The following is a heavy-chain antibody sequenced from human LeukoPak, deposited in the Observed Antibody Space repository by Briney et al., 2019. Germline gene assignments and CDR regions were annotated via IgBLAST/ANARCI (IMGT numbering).Heavy chain of an antibody. CDR1: GYTFTGYY. V-gene: IGHV1-2*02. CDR2: INPNSGGT. CDR3: ARDLYYYDSSGYVDY. Sequence: ASVKVSCKASGYTFTGYYMHWVRQAPGQGLEWMGWINPNSGGTNYAQKFQGRVTMTRDTSISTAYMELSRLRSDVTAVYYCARDLYYYDSSGYVDYWGQGTLVTVSS. J-gene: IGHJ4*02. D-gene: IGHD3-22*01.